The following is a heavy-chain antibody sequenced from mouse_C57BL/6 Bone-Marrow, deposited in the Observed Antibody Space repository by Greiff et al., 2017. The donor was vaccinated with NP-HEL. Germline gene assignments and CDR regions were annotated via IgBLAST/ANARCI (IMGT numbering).Heavy chain of an antibody. CDR2: IRLKSDNYAT. V-gene: IGHV6-3*01. CDR3: TAWGWLLRRYFDV. J-gene: IGHJ1*03. D-gene: IGHD2-3*01. CDR1: GFTFSNYW. Sequence: EVKLVESGGGLVQPGGSMKLSCVASGFTFSNYWMNWVRQSPEKGLEWVAQIRLKSDNYATHYAESVKGRFTISRDDSKSSVYLQMNNLRAEDTGIYYCTAWGWLLRRYFDVWGTGTTVTVSS.